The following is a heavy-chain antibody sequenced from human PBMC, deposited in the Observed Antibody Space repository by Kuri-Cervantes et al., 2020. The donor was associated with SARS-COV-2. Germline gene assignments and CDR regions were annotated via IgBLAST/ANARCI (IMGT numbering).Heavy chain of an antibody. J-gene: IGHJ6*02. D-gene: IGHD3-3*01. CDR3: ARGLREAVNGNYYYYGMDV. Sequence: ASVKVSCKASGYTFTSYGISWVRQAPGQGLEWMGWISAYNGNTNYAQKLQGRVTMTTGTSTRTAYMEMRSLRSEDTAVYYCARGLREAVNGNYYYYGMDVWGQGTTVTVSS. CDR2: ISAYNGNT. CDR1: GYTFTSYG. V-gene: IGHV1-18*01.